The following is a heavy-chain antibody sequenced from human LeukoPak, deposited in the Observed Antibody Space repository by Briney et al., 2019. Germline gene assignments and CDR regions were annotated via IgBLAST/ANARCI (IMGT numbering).Heavy chain of an antibody. D-gene: IGHD6-13*01. V-gene: IGHV4-34*01. Sequence: SETLSLTCAVYGGSFSGYYWSWIRQPPGKGLEWIGEINHSGSTNYNPSLKSRVTISVDTSKNQFSLKLSSVTAADTAVYYCARGVLGPIGQQQLVSPYSRPYLDYWGQGTPVTVSS. CDR1: GGSFSGYY. CDR3: ARGVLGPIGQQQLVSPYSRPYLDY. CDR2: INHSGST. J-gene: IGHJ4*02.